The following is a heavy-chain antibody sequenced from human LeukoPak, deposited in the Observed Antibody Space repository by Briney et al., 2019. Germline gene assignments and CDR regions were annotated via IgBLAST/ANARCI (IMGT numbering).Heavy chain of an antibody. CDR1: GGSISSYY. V-gene: IGHV4-59*12. CDR3: VRDGERGTTWGFDS. Sequence: SETLSLTCTVSGGSISSYYWSWIRQPPGKGLEWIGYIYYSGSTNYNPSLKSRVTISVDTSKNQFSLKLSSVTAADTAVYYCVRDGERGTTWGFDSWGQGTLVTVSS. J-gene: IGHJ4*02. CDR2: IYYSGST. D-gene: IGHD1-1*01.